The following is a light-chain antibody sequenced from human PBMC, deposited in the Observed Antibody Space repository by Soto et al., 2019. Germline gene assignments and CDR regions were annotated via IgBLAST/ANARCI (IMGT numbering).Light chain of an antibody. J-gene: IGLJ7*01. CDR2: EVD. CDR1: TSDVGGYNY. Sequence: QSALTQPASVSGSPGQSITISCTGTTSDVGGYNYVSWYQQHPGKAPKLLIYEVDNRPSGVSNRFSGSKSGDTASLTISGLQAEDEADYYCCSYLGSSTVFGGGTQLTVL. V-gene: IGLV2-14*01. CDR3: CSYLGSSTV.